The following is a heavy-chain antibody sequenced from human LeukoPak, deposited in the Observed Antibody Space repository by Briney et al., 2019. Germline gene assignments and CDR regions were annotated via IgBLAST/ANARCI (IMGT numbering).Heavy chain of an antibody. D-gene: IGHD1-26*01. CDR1: GFTFSSYA. V-gene: IGHV3-30-3*01. Sequence: PGGSLRLSCAASGFTFSSYAMHWVRQAPGKGLEWVAVISYDGSSEYYADSVKGRFTISRDNSKNTLYLQMNSLRAEDTAVYYCARAFGGSYYISLDYWGQGTLVTVSS. CDR3: ARAFGGSYYISLDY. J-gene: IGHJ4*02. CDR2: ISYDGSSE.